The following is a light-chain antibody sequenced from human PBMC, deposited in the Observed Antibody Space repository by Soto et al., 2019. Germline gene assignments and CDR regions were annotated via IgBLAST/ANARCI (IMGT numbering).Light chain of an antibody. CDR3: QQLNSYPVT. V-gene: IGKV1-9*01. CDR1: QGRNSY. CDR2: ATS. J-gene: IGKJ4*01. Sequence: DIQLTQSPSFLSASVGDRVTITCRASQGRNSYFAWYQQKPWKSPKLLLYATSTLQSLFPSRFSDSGSGADFTLTITSLQPEDIANYYCQQLNSYPVTFGGGTKVEIK.